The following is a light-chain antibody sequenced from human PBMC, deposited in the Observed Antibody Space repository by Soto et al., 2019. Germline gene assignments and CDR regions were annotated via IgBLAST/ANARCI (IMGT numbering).Light chain of an antibody. CDR3: TSYSSSDIFYV. V-gene: IGLV2-14*01. CDR2: QVT. CDR1: SSDIGGYYY. Sequence: SVLTQPASASGSPGQSITISCTGTSSDIGGYYYVSWYQHHPGKAPKLLIYQVTNRPPRVSNRFSGSKSGNTASLTISGLQADDEADYYCTSYSSSDIFYVFGTGTKVTVL. J-gene: IGLJ1*01.